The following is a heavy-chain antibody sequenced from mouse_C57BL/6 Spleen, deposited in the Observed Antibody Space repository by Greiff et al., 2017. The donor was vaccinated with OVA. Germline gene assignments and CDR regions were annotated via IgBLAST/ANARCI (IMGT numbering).Heavy chain of an antibody. Sequence: EVQLVESGGGLVKPGGSLKLSCAASGFNFSDYGMHWVRQAPEKGLEWVAYISSGSSNIYYADTVKGRFTISRDNAKNTLFLQMTSLRSEDTAMYYCARDSGFAYWGQGTLVTVSA. CDR1: GFNFSDYG. CDR3: ARDSGFAY. V-gene: IGHV5-17*01. J-gene: IGHJ3*01. CDR2: ISSGSSNI.